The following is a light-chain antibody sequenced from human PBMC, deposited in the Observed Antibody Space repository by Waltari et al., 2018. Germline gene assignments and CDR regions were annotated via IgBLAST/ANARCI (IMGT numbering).Light chain of an antibody. V-gene: IGLV2-23*01. Sequence: QPALTHPAPFPGPPGQSTPIPSPGATIIVGILNLSPWYRQYPGKAPKLMIYDDTKRPSGVSNRFSGSKSGNTASLTISGLQAEDEADYYCCSYAGSSTWVFGAGTKVTVL. CDR2: DDT. J-gene: IGLJ3*02. CDR3: CSYAGSSTWV. CDR1: TIIVGILNL.